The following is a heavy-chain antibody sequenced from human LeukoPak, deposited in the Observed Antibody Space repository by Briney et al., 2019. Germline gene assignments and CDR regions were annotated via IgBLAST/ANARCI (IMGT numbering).Heavy chain of an antibody. CDR3: TRVYGGNSPHDF. CDR1: GFTFSGHW. J-gene: IGHJ4*02. V-gene: IGHV3-74*03. D-gene: IGHD4-23*01. Sequence: GGSLRLSCTASGFTFSGHWIHWVRQPPGMGLVWVSRINERGTDSMYADFVKGRFTISRDNARDTLYLQMNSLRAEDTAIYYCTRVYGGNSPHDFWGQGTLVTVSS. CDR2: INERGTDS.